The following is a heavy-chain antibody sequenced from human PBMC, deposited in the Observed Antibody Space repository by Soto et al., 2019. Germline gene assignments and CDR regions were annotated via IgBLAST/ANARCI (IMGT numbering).Heavy chain of an antibody. J-gene: IGHJ4*02. CDR2: IYYSGST. D-gene: IGHD2-8*02. CDR1: GGSISSGDYY. V-gene: IGHV4-30-4*01. Sequence: SETLSLTCTVSGGSISSGDYYWTWIRQPPGKGLEWIGHIYYSGSTYYNSSLKSRVTISLDTSKNQFSLKLTSVTAADTAVYYCARDKITGLFDYWGQGTLVT. CDR3: ARDKITGLFDY.